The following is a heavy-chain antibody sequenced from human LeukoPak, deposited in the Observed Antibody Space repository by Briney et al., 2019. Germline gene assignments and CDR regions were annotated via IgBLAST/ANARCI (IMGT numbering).Heavy chain of an antibody. V-gene: IGHV1-2*02. CDR3: ARDLTSTPYWELDY. CDR1: GYTLIDYY. J-gene: IGHJ4*02. D-gene: IGHD1-26*01. Sequence: GASVKVSCKASGYTLIDYYIHWVRQAPGQGLEWMGWINPKSGDTQYAEKFQGRVTMTRDTSIGTAYMELTRLTSDDTALYFCARDLTSTPYWELDYWGQGTLVTVSS. CDR2: INPKSGDT.